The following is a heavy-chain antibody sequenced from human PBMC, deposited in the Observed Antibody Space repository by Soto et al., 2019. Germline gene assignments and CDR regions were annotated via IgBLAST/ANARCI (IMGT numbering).Heavy chain of an antibody. J-gene: IGHJ4*02. V-gene: IGHV6-1*01. CDR1: GDSVASNRAT. CDR2: TYYRSKWRS. CDR3: VRGVDSSFDY. D-gene: IGHD6-13*01. Sequence: SPTLSLPCVISGDSVASNRATWNWVRQSPSRGLEWLGRTYYRSKWRSDYSLSVNSRITINPDTSKNQLSLQLSSVTPDDAAIYYCVRGVDSSFDYWGQGTLVTVSS.